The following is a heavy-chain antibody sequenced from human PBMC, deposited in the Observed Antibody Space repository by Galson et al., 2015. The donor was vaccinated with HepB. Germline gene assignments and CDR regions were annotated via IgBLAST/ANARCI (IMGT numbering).Heavy chain of an antibody. V-gene: IGHV3-74*01. CDR1: GLTFSSYW. D-gene: IGHD1/OR15-1a*01. CDR2: IDSDGSST. CDR3: IRDANIEASGKLYDY. J-gene: IGHJ4*02. Sequence: SLRLSCAASGLTFSSYWMHWVRQAPGKGLVWVSRIDSDGSSTIYADSVKGRFTVSRDNGKNTLYLQMSGLRAEDTAMYYCIRDANIEASGKLYDYWGQGTLVTVSS.